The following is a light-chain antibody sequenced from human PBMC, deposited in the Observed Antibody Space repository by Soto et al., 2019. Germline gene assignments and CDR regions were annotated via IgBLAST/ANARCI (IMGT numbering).Light chain of an antibody. Sequence: DIQMNQSPSTLSGYVGDRVTITCRASQTISSWLAWYQQKPGKAPKLLIYKASTLKSGVPSRFSGSGSGTEFTLTISSLQPDDFATYYCQHYNSYSEAFGQVTIVDIK. CDR2: KAS. J-gene: IGKJ1*01. CDR3: QHYNSYSEA. V-gene: IGKV1-5*03. CDR1: QTISSW.